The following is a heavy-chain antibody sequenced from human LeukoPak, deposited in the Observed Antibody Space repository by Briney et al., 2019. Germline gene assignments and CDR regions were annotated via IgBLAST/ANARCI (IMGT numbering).Heavy chain of an antibody. CDR3: ARVPAYSWLRSGSVCFFDF. CDR2: TTHSGST. Sequence: SETLSLTCNVSRYTMNSSYYWTWTPQTPRNGLDWIRETTHSGSTDNNPTLKSRDSVSVDTSKNQLSLRLTSVTAADTAVYYCARVPAYSWLRSGSVCFFDFWGQGVLVTVSS. V-gene: IGHV4-34*04. CDR1: RYTMNSSYY. J-gene: IGHJ4*02. D-gene: IGHD3-10*01.